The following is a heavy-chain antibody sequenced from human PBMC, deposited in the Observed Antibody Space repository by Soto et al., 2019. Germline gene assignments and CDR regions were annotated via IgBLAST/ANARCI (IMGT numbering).Heavy chain of an antibody. CDR2: IYHSGST. Sequence: SETLSLTCTVSGGYISSYYWSWIRQPPGKGLEWIGYIYHSGSTYYNPSLKSRVTISVDRSKNQFSLRADDTAVYYCAKDPGAYNSGWYYDYWGQGTLVTV. J-gene: IGHJ4*02. CDR1: GGYISSYY. V-gene: IGHV4-59*04. D-gene: IGHD6-19*01. CDR3: AKDPGAYNSGWYYDY.